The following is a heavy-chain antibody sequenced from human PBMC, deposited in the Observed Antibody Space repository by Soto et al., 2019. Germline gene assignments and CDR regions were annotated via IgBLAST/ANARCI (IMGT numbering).Heavy chain of an antibody. CDR2: IIPIFGTA. J-gene: IGHJ3*02. Sequence: SVTVSCKASGGTFSSYAISWVRQAPGQGLEWMGGIIPIFGTANYAQKFQGRVTITADESTSTAYMELSSLRSEDTAVYYCATDSSSWYIAAFDIWGKGTMVTV. CDR1: GGTFSSYA. D-gene: IGHD6-13*01. CDR3: ATDSSSWYIAAFDI. V-gene: IGHV1-69*13.